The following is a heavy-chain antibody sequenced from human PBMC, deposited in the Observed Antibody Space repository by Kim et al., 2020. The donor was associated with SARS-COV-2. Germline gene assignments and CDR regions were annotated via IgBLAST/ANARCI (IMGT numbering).Heavy chain of an antibody. CDR2: IKEDGSET. D-gene: IGHD2-21*01. Sequence: GGSLRLSCSASGFIFSNYGMPWVRQTPDKGLEFVAVIKEDGSETYFVDSVRGRFTISRDNSKNSLSLQMDNLRGEDTAVYYCARDHGRAYDHWGYWGQGT. V-gene: IGHV3-33*05. J-gene: IGHJ1*01. CDR1: GFIFSNYG. CDR3: ARDHGRAYDHWGY.